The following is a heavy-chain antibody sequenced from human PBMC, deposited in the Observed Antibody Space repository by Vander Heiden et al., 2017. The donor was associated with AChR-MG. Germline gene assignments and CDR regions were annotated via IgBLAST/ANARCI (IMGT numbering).Heavy chain of an antibody. D-gene: IGHD1-26*01. CDR1: GSPSSSYS. CDR2: ISSSSSYI. Sequence: EVQLVESGGGLVKPGGSLRLSGAASGSPSSSYSMNWVRQGPGKGLEWVSSISSSSSYIYYADSVKGRFTISRDNAKNSLYLQMNSLRAEDTAVYYCARSRMGASPDWFDPWGQGTLVTVSS. J-gene: IGHJ5*02. CDR3: ARSRMGASPDWFDP. V-gene: IGHV3-21*01.